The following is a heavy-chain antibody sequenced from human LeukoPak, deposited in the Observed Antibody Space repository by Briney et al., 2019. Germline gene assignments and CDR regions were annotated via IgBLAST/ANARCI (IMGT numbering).Heavy chain of an antibody. CDR2: ISSGSSYI. Sequence: PGGSLRLSCAASGFTFSNYYMNWVRQAPGKGLEWVSSISSGSSYIYYADSLKGRFTISGDNAQNSLYLQMNSLRAEDTAVYYCATGVRGYNSALDYWGQGTLVTVSP. D-gene: IGHD6-19*01. J-gene: IGHJ4*02. V-gene: IGHV3-21*01. CDR3: ATGVRGYNSALDY. CDR1: GFTFSNYY.